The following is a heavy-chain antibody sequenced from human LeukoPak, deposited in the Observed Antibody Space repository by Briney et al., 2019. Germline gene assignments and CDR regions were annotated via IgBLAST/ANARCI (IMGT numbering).Heavy chain of an antibody. Sequence: GGSLRLSCAASGFTFSSYAMSWVLQAPGKGLEWVSAIGGSGGSTYYADSVKGRFTISRDNSKNTLYLQMNSLRAEDTAVYYCAKDSGRLRYFDYWGQGTLVTVSS. CDR2: IGGSGGST. J-gene: IGHJ4*02. CDR1: GFTFSSYA. D-gene: IGHD3-10*01. V-gene: IGHV3-23*01. CDR3: AKDSGRLRYFDY.